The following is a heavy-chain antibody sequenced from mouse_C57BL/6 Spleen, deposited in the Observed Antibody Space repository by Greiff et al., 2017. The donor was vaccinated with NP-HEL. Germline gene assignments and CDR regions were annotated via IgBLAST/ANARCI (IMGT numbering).Heavy chain of an antibody. J-gene: IGHJ3*01. Sequence: EVHLVESGGGLVKPGGSLKLSCAASGFTFSSYAMSWVRQTPEKRLEWVATISDGGSYTYYPDNVKGRFTISRDNAKNNLYLQMSHLKSEDTAMYYCASPDGYYPAWFAYWGQGTLVTVSA. CDR1: GFTFSSYA. CDR3: ASPDGYYPAWFAY. D-gene: IGHD2-3*01. V-gene: IGHV5-4*01. CDR2: ISDGGSYT.